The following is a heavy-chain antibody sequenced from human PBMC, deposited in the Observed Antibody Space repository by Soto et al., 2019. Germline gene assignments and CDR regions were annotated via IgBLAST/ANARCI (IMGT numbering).Heavy chain of an antibody. V-gene: IGHV3-30*18. CDR3: AKRLLNGSDI. D-gene: IGHD3-22*01. J-gene: IGHJ3*02. CDR1: GFTFSSYG. CDR2: ISYDGSNK. Sequence: QVQLVESGGGVVQPGRSLRLSCAASGFTFSSYGMHWVRQAPGKGLEWVAVISYDGSNKYYADSVKGRFTISRDNSKNTLYLQMNSLRAEDTAVYYCAKRLLNGSDIWGQGTMVTVSS.